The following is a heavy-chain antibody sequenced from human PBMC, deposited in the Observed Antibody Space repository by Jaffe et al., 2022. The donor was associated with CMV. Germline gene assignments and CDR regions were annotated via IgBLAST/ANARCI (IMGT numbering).Heavy chain of an antibody. Sequence: EVQLLESGGGLVRPGESLRLSCVTSGFTFNIYAMSWVRQAPGRGLEWVSSIGGDVAYYTDSVKGRFIMSRDNPKNTVYLQLNGLRVEDTAVYFCTKDQIAGNVWYDAFDIWGQGTMVTVSS. V-gene: IGHV3-23*01. CDR3: TKDQIAGNVWYDAFDI. D-gene: IGHD6-13*01. CDR2: IGGDVA. CDR1: GFTFNIYA. J-gene: IGHJ3*02.